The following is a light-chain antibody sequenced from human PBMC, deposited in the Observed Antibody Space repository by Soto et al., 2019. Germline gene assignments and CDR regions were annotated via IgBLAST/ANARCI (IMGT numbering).Light chain of an antibody. CDR2: GAS. CDR3: QQYNNWPPYT. CDR1: QSVSSN. Sequence: EIVMTQSPATLSVSPGERATLSCRASQSVSSNLAWYQQKHGQTPRLLIYGASTRDTGIPARFSGSGSGTESTLTISSPQSEDFAVYYCQQYNNWPPYTFGQGTKLEIK. V-gene: IGKV3-15*01. J-gene: IGKJ2*01.